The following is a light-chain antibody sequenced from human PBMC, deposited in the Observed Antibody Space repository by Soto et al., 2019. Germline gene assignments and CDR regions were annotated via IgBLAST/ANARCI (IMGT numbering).Light chain of an antibody. CDR2: GAS. Sequence: KVLTQSPATLSVSPGERVTLSCRASQSVSSNIAWYQQKPGQAPRFLIFGASTRATGIPARFSGSGSGTEFTLTISNVQSEDFGVYYCQQYNDWPPLTFGGGTKVEIK. CDR3: QQYNDWPPLT. J-gene: IGKJ4*01. V-gene: IGKV3-15*01. CDR1: QSVSSN.